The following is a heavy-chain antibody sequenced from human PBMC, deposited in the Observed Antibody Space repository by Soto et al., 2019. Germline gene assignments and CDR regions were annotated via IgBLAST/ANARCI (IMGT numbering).Heavy chain of an antibody. CDR1: GGTFSSYA. V-gene: IGHV1-69*06. CDR2: IIPIFGTA. D-gene: IGHD3-10*01. Sequence: ASVKVSCKASGGTFSSYAISWVRQAPGQGLEWMGGIIPIFGTANYAQKFQGRVTITADKSTSTAYMEPSSLRSEDTAVYYCARGNYYGSGSYYNPSGYGMDAWGQGTTVTVSS. J-gene: IGHJ6*02. CDR3: ARGNYYGSGSYYNPSGYGMDA.